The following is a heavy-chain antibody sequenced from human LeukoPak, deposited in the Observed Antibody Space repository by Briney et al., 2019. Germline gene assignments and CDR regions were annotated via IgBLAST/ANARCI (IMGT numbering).Heavy chain of an antibody. CDR1: GGSISSYY. D-gene: IGHD5-18*01. V-gene: IGHV4-59*01. Sequence: SETLSLTCTVSGGSISSYYWSWIRQPPGKGLEWIGYIYYSGSTNYNPSLKSRVTISVDTSKNQFSLKLSSVTAADTAVCYCARDRSYGRGFFDYWGQGTLVTVSS. CDR3: ARDRSYGRGFFDY. CDR2: IYYSGST. J-gene: IGHJ4*02.